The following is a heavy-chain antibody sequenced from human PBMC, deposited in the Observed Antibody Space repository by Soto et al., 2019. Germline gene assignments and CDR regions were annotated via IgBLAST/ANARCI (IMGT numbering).Heavy chain of an antibody. V-gene: IGHV4-59*01. J-gene: IGHJ5*02. CDR3: ARDHGYSSGWYNWFDP. CDR2: IYYSGST. CDR1: GGSISSYY. Sequence: PSETLSLTCTVSGGSISSYYWSWIRQPPGKGLEWIGYIYYSGSTNYNPSLKSRVTISVDTSKNQFSLKLSSVTAADTAVYYCARDHGYSSGWYNWFDPWGQGTLVTVSS. D-gene: IGHD6-19*01.